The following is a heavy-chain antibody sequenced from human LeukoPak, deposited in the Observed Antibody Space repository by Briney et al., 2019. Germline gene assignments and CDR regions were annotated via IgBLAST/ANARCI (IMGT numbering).Heavy chain of an antibody. CDR2: ITSSSTNI. CDR1: GFTFSTYN. D-gene: IGHD1-26*01. Sequence: PGGSLRLSCAASGFTFSTYNMNWVRQAPGKGLEWVSHITSSSTNIYYADSVKGRFTISGDNAKNALSPQMNSLRDEDTAVYYCATSGNYYLKYWGQGTLVTVSS. CDR3: ATSGNYYLKY. J-gene: IGHJ4*02. V-gene: IGHV3-48*02.